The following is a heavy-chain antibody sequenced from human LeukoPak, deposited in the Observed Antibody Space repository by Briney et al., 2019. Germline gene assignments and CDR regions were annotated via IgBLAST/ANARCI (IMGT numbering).Heavy chain of an antibody. CDR3: AKDPLAFVVVPAAMYNWFDP. D-gene: IGHD2-2*01. CDR2: ST. Sequence: STYYADSVKGRFTISRDNSKNTLYLQMNSLRAEDTAVYYCAKDPLAFVVVPAAMYNWFDPWGQGTLVTVSS. V-gene: IGHV3-23*01. J-gene: IGHJ5*02.